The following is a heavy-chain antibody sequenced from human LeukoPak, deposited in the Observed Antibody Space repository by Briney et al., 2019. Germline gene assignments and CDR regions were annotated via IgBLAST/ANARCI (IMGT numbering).Heavy chain of an antibody. CDR1: GYTFTSYG. CDR2: ISAYNGNT. CDR3: ARDHSNDFWSGSGPLYYMDV. D-gene: IGHD3-3*01. V-gene: IGHV1-18*01. Sequence: ASVKVSCKASGYTFTSYGISWVRQAPGQGLEWMGWISAYNGNTNYAQKLQGRVTMTTDTSTSTAYMELRSLRSDDTAVYYCARDHSNDFWSGSGPLYYMDVWGKGTTVTVPS. J-gene: IGHJ6*03.